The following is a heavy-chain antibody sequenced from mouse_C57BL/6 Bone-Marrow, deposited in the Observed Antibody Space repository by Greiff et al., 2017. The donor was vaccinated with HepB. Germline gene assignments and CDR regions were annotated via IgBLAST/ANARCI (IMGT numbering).Heavy chain of an antibody. D-gene: IGHD1-1*01. CDR3: APYYYGSSPYYYAMDD. CDR2: INPSNGGT. CDR1: GYTFTSYW. V-gene: IGHV1-53*01. Sequence: QVQLQQPGTELVKPGASVKLSCKASGYTFTSYWMHWVKQRPGQGLEWIGNINPSNGGTNYNEKFKSKATLTVDKSSSTAYMQLSSLTSEDSAVYYCAPYYYGSSPYYYAMDDWGQGTSVTVSS. J-gene: IGHJ4*01.